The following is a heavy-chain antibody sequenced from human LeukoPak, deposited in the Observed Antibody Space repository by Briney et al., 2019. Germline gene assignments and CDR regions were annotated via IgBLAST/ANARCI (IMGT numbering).Heavy chain of an antibody. CDR3: ARDDIVVVPAAIESPWFDP. CDR1: GFTFRSYS. Sequence: GGSLRLSCAASGFTFRSYSMNWVRQAPGKGLEWVSSISSSSSYIYYADSVKGRFTISRDNAKNSLYLQMNSLRAEDTAVYYCARDDIVVVPAAIESPWFDPWGQGTLVTVSS. D-gene: IGHD2-2*01. V-gene: IGHV3-21*01. CDR2: ISSSSSYI. J-gene: IGHJ5*02.